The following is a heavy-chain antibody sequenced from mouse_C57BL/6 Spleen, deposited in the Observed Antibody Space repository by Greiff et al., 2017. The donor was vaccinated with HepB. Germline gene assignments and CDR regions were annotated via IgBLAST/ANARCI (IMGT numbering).Heavy chain of an antibody. Sequence: VQLKESGPELVKPGASVKIPCKASGYTFTDYNMDWVKQSHGKSLEWIGDINPNNGGTIYNQKFKGKATLTVDKSSSTAYMELRSLTSEDTAVYYCARSRDYVHYAMDYWGQGTSVTVSS. CDR2: INPNNGGT. V-gene: IGHV1-18*01. J-gene: IGHJ4*01. CDR3: ARSRDYVHYAMDY. CDR1: GYTFTDYN. D-gene: IGHD2-4*01.